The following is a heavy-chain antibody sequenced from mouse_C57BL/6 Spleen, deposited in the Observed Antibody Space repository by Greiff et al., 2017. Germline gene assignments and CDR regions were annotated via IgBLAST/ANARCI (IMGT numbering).Heavy chain of an antibody. CDR1: GYTFTSYW. Sequence: QVQLLQPGAELVKPGASVKVSCKASGYTFTSYWMPWVKQRPGQGLEWIARIHPSDSDTNYNQKFKGQATLSVDNSSSTADMKLSSLTSEDSAVYYCAIEGIYDGYYWLAYWGQGTLVTVSA. CDR2: IHPSDSDT. V-gene: IGHV1-74*01. CDR3: AIEGIYDGYYWLAY. D-gene: IGHD2-3*01. J-gene: IGHJ3*01.